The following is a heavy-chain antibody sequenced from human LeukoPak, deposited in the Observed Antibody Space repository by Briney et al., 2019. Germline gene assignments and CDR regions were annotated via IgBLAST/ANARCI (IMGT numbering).Heavy chain of an antibody. CDR3: ARDGDYYDAFDI. CDR1: GGSISNYD. J-gene: IGHJ3*02. D-gene: IGHD3-10*01. Sequence: SETLSLTCTVSGGSISNYDWSWIRQPAGKGLEWIGRIYTSGSTNYNPSLKSRVTMSEDTSKKQFSLKLSSVTAADTAVYYCARDGDYYDAFDIWGQGTMVTVSS. V-gene: IGHV4-4*07. CDR2: IYTSGST.